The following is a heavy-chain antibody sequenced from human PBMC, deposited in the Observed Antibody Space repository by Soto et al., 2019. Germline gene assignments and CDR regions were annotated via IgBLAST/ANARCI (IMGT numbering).Heavy chain of an antibody. D-gene: IGHD3-22*01. CDR3: ARGRLIESAKIYYYYYGRDA. V-gene: IGHV4-31*03. Sequence: PSETLSLTCTVSGGSISSGGYYWSWIRQHPGKGLEWIGYIYYSGSTYYNPSLKSRVTISVDTSKNQFSLKLSSVTAADTAVYYCARGRLIESAKIYYYYYGRDAWGQGTTVTVSS. J-gene: IGHJ6*02. CDR2: IYYSGST. CDR1: GGSISSGGYY.